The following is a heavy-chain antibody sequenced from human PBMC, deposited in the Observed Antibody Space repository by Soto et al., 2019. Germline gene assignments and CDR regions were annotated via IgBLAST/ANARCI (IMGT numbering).Heavy chain of an antibody. V-gene: IGHV3-23*01. Sequence: EVPLLESGGGLVQPGGSRSLSCAASGFTFSNYAMSWVRQAPGKALDWVSAISGRGGSTYYADSVKGRSTISRYNSNNTLYLQVNSLRAEDTAVYYCVNALYIHSQYYDGYCMDVWGQGTTVTVAS. CDR1: GFTFSNYA. CDR3: VNALYIHSQYYDGYCMDV. D-gene: IGHD3-3*01. J-gene: IGHJ6*02. CDR2: ISGRGGST.